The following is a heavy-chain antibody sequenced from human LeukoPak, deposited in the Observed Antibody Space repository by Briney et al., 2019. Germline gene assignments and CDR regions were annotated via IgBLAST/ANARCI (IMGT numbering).Heavy chain of an antibody. D-gene: IGHD4/OR15-4a*01. CDR1: GFSFSNYW. J-gene: IGHJ1*01. V-gene: IGHV3-74*01. CDR2: LNTFGGDT. Sequence: GGSLRLSCAASGFSFSNYWMHWVRQAPGKGLVWVSRLNTFGGDTIYADSVKGRFTIFRDNAKSTLYLQMNSLRAEDTAVYYCVTSTEVPGARTFWGQGTLVTVSS. CDR3: VTSTEVPGARTF.